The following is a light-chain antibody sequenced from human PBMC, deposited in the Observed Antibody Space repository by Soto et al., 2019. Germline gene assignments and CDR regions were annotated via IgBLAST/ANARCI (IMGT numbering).Light chain of an antibody. CDR1: SSDVGGYNR. V-gene: IGLV2-18*02. CDR2: DVS. J-gene: IGLJ1*01. Sequence: QSALTQPPSVSGSPGQSVTISCTGTSSDVGGYNRVSWYQQPPGKAPKLLIYDVSNRPSGGSTRFSGSKSGNTASLTISGLQAEDEADNYCTSYATGSAYVFGPGNKLTVL. CDR3: TSYATGSAYV.